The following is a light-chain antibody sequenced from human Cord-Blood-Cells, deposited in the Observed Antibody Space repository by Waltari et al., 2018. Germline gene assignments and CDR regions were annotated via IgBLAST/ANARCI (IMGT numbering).Light chain of an antibody. CDR2: EVS. CDR3: SSYTSSSTLDV. J-gene: IGLJ1*01. V-gene: IGLV2-14*01. Sequence: QSALTQPASVSGSPGQSITISCTGTSSDVVGYNYVYWYQQHPGKAPKLMIYEVSNRPSGVSNRFSGSKSGNTASLTISGLQAEDEADYYCSSYTSSSTLDVFGTGTKVTVL. CDR1: SSDVVGYNY.